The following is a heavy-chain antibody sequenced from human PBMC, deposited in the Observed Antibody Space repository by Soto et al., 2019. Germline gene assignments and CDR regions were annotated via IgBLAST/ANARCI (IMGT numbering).Heavy chain of an antibody. Sequence: GGSLRLSCAASGFTFSDYYMSWIRQAPGKGLEWVSYISSSGNTIYYADSVKGRFTISRDNAKNSLYLQMNSLRAEDTAVYYCAAGAITYAAVYAIVQELVAPPFAFDIWGQGTMVTVSS. J-gene: IGHJ3*02. CDR3: AAGAITYAAVYAIVQELVAPPFAFDI. V-gene: IGHV3-11*01. D-gene: IGHD2-8*01. CDR1: GFTFSDYY. CDR2: ISSSGNTI.